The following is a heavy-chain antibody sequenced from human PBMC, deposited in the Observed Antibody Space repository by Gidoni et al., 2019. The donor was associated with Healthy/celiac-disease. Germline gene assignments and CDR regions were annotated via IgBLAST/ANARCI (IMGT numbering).Heavy chain of an antibody. D-gene: IGHD3-16*01. Sequence: QVQLQQWGAGLLKPSETLSLTCAVYGGSFSGYYWSWIRQPPGKGLEWIGEINHSGSTNYNPSLKSRVTISVDTSKNQCSLKLSSVTAADTAVYYCARGHPRRYYYYYYGMDVWGQGTTVTVSS. CDR1: GGSFSGYY. J-gene: IGHJ6*02. V-gene: IGHV4-34*01. CDR3: ARGHPRRYYYYYYGMDV. CDR2: INHSGST.